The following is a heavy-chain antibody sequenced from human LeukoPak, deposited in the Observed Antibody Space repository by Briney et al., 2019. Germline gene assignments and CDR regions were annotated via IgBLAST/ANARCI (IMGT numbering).Heavy chain of an antibody. CDR1: GGSFSGYY. CDR3: AKWYCDFWSGYYVND. D-gene: IGHD3-3*01. Sequence: AETLSLTCAVYGGSFSGYYGSWLRQPPGKGLEWIGEINHSGSTNYNPSLKSRVTISVDTSKNQFSLKLSSVPAADTAVYYCAKWYCDFWSGYYVNDWGQETLVTVSS. V-gene: IGHV4-34*01. CDR2: INHSGST. J-gene: IGHJ4*02.